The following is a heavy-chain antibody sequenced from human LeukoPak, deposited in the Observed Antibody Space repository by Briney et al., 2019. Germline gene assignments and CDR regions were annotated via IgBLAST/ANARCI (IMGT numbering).Heavy chain of an antibody. CDR3: ARGSYYYDSSGYYYDYFDY. CDR1: GGSISSYY. CDR2: IYTSGST. D-gene: IGHD3-22*01. Sequence: SETLSLTCTVSGGSISSYYWSRIRQPAGKGLEWIGRIYTSGSTNYNPSLKSRVTMSVDTSKNQFSLKLSSVTAADTAVYYCARGSYYYDSSGYYYDYFDYWGQGTLVTVSS. V-gene: IGHV4-4*07. J-gene: IGHJ4*02.